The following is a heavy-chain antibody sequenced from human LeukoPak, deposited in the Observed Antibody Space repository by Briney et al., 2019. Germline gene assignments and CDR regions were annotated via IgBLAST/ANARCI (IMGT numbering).Heavy chain of an antibody. Sequence: GGSLRLSCEVSGFTFSSYWMHWVRQAPGEGLVWVSRINSDGSTTSHADSVKGRFTISRDNARNTLCLQMNSLRAEDTAVYYCARDRRFYYYMDVWGKGTTVTVSS. CDR1: GFTFSSYW. CDR3: ARDRRFYYYMDV. V-gene: IGHV3-74*01. D-gene: IGHD6-6*01. J-gene: IGHJ6*03. CDR2: INSDGSTT.